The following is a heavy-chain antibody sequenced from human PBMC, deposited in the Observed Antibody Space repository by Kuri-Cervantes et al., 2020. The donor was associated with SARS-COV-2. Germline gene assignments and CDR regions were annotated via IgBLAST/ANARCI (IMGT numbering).Heavy chain of an antibody. Sequence: ASVKVSCKASGYTFTSYGISWVRQAPGQGLEWMGWISAYNGNTNYAQKLQGRVTMTKDTSTSTAYMELRSLRSDDTAVYYCARARNGNYLNEPDYWGQGTLVTVSS. D-gene: IGHD4-17*01. CDR2: ISAYNGNT. CDR1: GYTFTSYG. V-gene: IGHV1-18*01. CDR3: ARARNGNYLNEPDY. J-gene: IGHJ4*02.